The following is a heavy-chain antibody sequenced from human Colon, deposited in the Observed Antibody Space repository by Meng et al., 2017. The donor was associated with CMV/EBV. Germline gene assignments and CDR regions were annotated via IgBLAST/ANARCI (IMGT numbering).Heavy chain of an antibody. J-gene: IGHJ5*02. CDR3: ARWGFSGMFRASGRQAAVWLDP. CDR2: IRQGGGET. V-gene: IGHV3-7*01. Sequence: GESLKISCAASGFSFTSFWMAWVRQAPGKGLEWVASIRQGGGETYYGDSMKDRFTISRDNDNDSLFLQMSSLRVEDTAVYYCARWGFSGMFRASGRQAAVWLDPWGQGTLVTVSS. CDR1: GFSFTSFW. D-gene: IGHD3-10*01.